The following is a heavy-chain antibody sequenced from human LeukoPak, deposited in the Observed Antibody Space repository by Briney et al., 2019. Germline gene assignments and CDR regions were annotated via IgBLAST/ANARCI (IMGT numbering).Heavy chain of an antibody. V-gene: IGHV3-7*01. D-gene: IGHD4-23*01. CDR1: RFTFSSYG. J-gene: IGHJ4*02. Sequence: GGSLRLSCVASRFTFSSYGLHWVRQAPGKGLEWVANINQDGSEKYYVDSVRGRFTISRDNAKNSLYLQMNSLRAEDTAVYYCAISSPVATVGYWGQGTLVTVSS. CDR3: AISSPVATVGY. CDR2: INQDGSEK.